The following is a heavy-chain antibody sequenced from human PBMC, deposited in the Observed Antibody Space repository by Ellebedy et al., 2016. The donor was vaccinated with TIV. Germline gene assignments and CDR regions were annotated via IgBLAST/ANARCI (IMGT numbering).Heavy chain of an antibody. V-gene: IGHV4-39*01. D-gene: IGHD3-3*01. J-gene: IGHJ4*02. Sequence: GSLRLSXTVSGGSISSSRYYWGWIRQPPGKGLEWIGSIYYSGNTYYNPSLKSRVTISIDTSKNQFSLRLSSVTAADTAIYRCARRKVTIPRADAYFDYWGQGILVTVSS. CDR1: GGSISSSRYY. CDR2: IYYSGNT. CDR3: ARRKVTIPRADAYFDY.